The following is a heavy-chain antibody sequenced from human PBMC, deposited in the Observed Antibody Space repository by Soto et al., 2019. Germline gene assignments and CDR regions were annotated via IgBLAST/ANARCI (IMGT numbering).Heavy chain of an antibody. CDR3: ARVGYDFCFDY. CDR1: GFTFSSYA. Sequence: QVQLVESGGGVVQPGRSLRLSCAASGFTFSSYAMHWVRQAPGKGLEWVAVISYDGSNKYYADSVKGRFTISRDNSKNTLYLQINRLRAEDTAVYYCARVGYDFCFDYWGQGTLVTVSS. D-gene: IGHD3-3*01. CDR2: ISYDGSNK. J-gene: IGHJ4*02. V-gene: IGHV3-30-3*01.